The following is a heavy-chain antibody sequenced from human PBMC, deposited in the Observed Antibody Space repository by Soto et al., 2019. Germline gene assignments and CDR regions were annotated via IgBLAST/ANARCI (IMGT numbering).Heavy chain of an antibody. CDR3: AREGEMPYYYYGLDV. CDR2: ISGYDGHT. D-gene: IGHD3-16*01. V-gene: IGHV1-18*01. J-gene: IGHJ6*01. Sequence: QVQLVQSGAEVRKPGASVKVSCKASGYTFTTYGITWVRQAPGQGLEWMGWISGYDGHTKYAQKFQGRVIMTTDTSTSTVYMDLRSLRSDDTVVYYCAREGEMPYYYYGLDVW. CDR1: GYTFTTYG.